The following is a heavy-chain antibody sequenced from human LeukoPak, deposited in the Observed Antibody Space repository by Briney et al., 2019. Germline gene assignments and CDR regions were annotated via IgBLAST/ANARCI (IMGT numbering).Heavy chain of an antibody. CDR2: ISDRGSTT. CDR1: GFTFSSYA. CDR3: AKDRKVFEL. V-gene: IGHV3-23*01. Sequence: GGSLRLSCAASGFTFSSYAMSWVRQAPGRGQEWVSAISDRGSTTYYADSVKGRFTISRDNSKNTLYLQMNSLRAEDTAVYYCAKDRKVFELWGRGTLVTVSS. J-gene: IGHJ2*01.